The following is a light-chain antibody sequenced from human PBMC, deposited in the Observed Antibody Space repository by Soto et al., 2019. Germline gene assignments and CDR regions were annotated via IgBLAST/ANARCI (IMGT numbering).Light chain of an antibody. Sequence: EIVLTQSPCTLSVSPGERATLSCRASQSVDSTYLAWYQQKPDQSPRLLIYATSTRAAGIPDRFSGSGSGTDFTLTISRLEPEDFAVYYCQQYGSSPWTFGQGTKVDIK. J-gene: IGKJ1*01. V-gene: IGKV3-20*01. CDR1: QSVDSTY. CDR3: QQYGSSPWT. CDR2: ATS.